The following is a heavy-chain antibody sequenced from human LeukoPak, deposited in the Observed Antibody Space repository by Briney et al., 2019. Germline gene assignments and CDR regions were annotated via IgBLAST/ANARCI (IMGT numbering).Heavy chain of an antibody. Sequence: GGSLRLSCAASGFTFSSYGMSWVRQAPGKGLEWVSAISGSGGSTYYADSVKGRFTISRDNSMNTLYLQMNSLRAEDTAVYYCAKVPPMVRGGGAFDIWGQGTMVTVSS. CDR1: GFTFSSYG. CDR2: ISGSGGST. CDR3: AKVPPMVRGGGAFDI. V-gene: IGHV3-23*01. D-gene: IGHD3-10*01. J-gene: IGHJ3*02.